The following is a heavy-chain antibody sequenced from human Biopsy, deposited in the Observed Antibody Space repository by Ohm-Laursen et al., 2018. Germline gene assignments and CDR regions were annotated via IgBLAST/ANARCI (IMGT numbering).Heavy chain of an antibody. CDR3: GNEVHGRDY. Sequence: PSQTLSLTCEVYGKTFSDYYWSWIRQPPGKGLEWIGQINQSGRTNYNPSLKSRVNISADKSNNQSSLKLTSVTSADTAVYFCGNEVHGRDYWGLGALVTVSS. V-gene: IGHV4-34*08. D-gene: IGHD2-15*01. CDR1: GKTFSDYY. CDR2: INQSGRT. J-gene: IGHJ4*02.